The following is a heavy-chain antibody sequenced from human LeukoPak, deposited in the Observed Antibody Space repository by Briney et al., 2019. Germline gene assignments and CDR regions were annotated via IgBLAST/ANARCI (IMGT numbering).Heavy chain of an antibody. D-gene: IGHD3-10*01. J-gene: IGHJ4*02. V-gene: IGHV4-59*01. CDR2: IYYTGTT. Sequence: SETLSLTCTVSGGSISRYYWSWVRQPPGKGLEWIGYIYYTGTTNYNPSLKSRVTISVDTSKDQFSLKVRSVTAADTAVYYCAALWFGDPETPHDYWGQGTLVTVSS. CDR1: GGSISRYY. CDR3: AALWFGDPETPHDY.